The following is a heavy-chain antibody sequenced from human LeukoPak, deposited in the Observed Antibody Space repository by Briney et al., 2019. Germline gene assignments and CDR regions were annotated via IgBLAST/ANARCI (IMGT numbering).Heavy chain of an antibody. V-gene: IGHV3-30*03. J-gene: IGHJ4*02. CDR1: GFTFSSYG. Sequence: GGSLRLSCAASGFTFSSYGMHWVRQAPGKGLEWVAVISYDGSNKYYADSVKGRFTISRDNAKNSLYLQMNSLRAEDTAVYYCGRDSPPDYWGRGTLVTVSS. CDR2: ISYDGSNK. CDR3: GRDSPPDY.